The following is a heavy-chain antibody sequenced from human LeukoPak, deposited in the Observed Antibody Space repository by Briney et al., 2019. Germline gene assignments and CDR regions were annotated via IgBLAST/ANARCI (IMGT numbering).Heavy chain of an antibody. CDR2: ISYDGSNK. CDR1: GFTFSSYG. V-gene: IGHV3-30*18. CDR3: AKGRLNFDY. Sequence: GGSLRLSCAASGFTFSSYGMHWVRQAPAKGLEWVAVISYDGSNKYYADSAKGRFTISRDNSKNTLYLQMNSLRAEDTAVYYCAKGRLNFDYWGQGTLVTVSS. D-gene: IGHD3-22*01. J-gene: IGHJ4*02.